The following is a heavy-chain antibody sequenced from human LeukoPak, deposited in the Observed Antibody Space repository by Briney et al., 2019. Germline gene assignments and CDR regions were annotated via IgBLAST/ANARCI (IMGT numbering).Heavy chain of an antibody. CDR2: ISSSSSYI. CDR1: GFTFSSYS. Sequence: GGSLRLSCAASGFTFSSYSMNWVRQAPGKGLEWVSSISSSSSYIYYADSVKGRFTISRDNAKNSLYLQMNSLRAEDTAVYYCARGAFGELLFNYFDYWGQGTLVTVSS. CDR3: ARGAFGELLFNYFDY. J-gene: IGHJ4*02. D-gene: IGHD3-10*01. V-gene: IGHV3-21*01.